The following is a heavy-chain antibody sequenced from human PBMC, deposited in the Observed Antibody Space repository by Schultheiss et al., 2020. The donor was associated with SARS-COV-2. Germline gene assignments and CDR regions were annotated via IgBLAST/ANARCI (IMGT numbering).Heavy chain of an antibody. D-gene: IGHD3-22*01. CDR3: ARVGYDSTPFDY. CDR2: INPNSGGT. V-gene: IGHV1-2*06. Sequence: ASVKVSCKASRYTFTGYYMHWVRQAPGQGLEWMGRINPNSGGTNYAQKFQGRVTMTRDTSISTAYMELSRLRSDDTAVYYCARVGYDSTPFDYWGQGTLVTVSS. CDR1: RYTFTGYY. J-gene: IGHJ4*02.